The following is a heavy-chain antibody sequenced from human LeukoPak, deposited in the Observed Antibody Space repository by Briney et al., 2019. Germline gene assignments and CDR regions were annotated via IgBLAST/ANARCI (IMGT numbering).Heavy chain of an antibody. D-gene: IGHD3-22*01. CDR3: AREGGYYYDSSGYAAGVWFDP. Sequence: SETLSLTCTVSGGSINSYYWSWIRQPPGKGLEWIGYIHYSGSTNYNPSLKSRVTISVDTSKGQFSLKLSSVTAADTAVYYCAREGGYYYDSSGYAAGVWFDPWGQGTLVTVSS. V-gene: IGHV4-59*01. CDR2: IHYSGST. CDR1: GGSINSYY. J-gene: IGHJ5*02.